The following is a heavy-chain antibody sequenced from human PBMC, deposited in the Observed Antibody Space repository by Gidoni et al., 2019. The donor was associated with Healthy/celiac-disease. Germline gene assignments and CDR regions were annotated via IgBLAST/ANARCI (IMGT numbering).Heavy chain of an antibody. D-gene: IGHD5-12*01. J-gene: IGHJ4*02. Sequence: QVQLQESGPGLVKPSETLSLTCPVSGYSISSGYYWGWIRQPPGKGMEWIGSIDHIGSTYYNPSLKSRVTISVNTSKNQFSLKLSSVTAADTAVYYCASPELFGIEMATISPFDYWGQGTLVTVSS. CDR1: GYSISSGYY. CDR3: ASPELFGIEMATISPFDY. CDR2: IDHIGST. V-gene: IGHV4-38-2*01.